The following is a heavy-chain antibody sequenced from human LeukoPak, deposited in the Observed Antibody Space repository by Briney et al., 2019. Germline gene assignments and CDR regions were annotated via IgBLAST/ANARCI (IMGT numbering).Heavy chain of an antibody. Sequence: PLASVKVSCKASGYTFTGYYMHWVRQAPGQGLEWMGWINPNSGGTNYAQKFQGRVTMTRDTSISTAYMELSRLRSDDTAVYYCARDDVGIVGATNAYYYYGMDVWGQGTTVTVSS. J-gene: IGHJ6*02. CDR3: ARDDVGIVGATNAYYYYGMDV. D-gene: IGHD1-26*01. CDR1: GYTFTGYY. CDR2: INPNSGGT. V-gene: IGHV1-2*02.